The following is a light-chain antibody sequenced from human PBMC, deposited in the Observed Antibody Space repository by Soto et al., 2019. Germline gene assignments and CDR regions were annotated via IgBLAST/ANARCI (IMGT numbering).Light chain of an antibody. Sequence: EIVLTQSPGTLSLSPGERATLSCRASQSVSSSYLAWYQQKPGQAPRLLIYGASSRATGIPDRFSGSGSGTDFTLTIGRLEPEDFAVYYCQQYGSSPSWTFGQGTKVEIK. J-gene: IGKJ1*01. V-gene: IGKV3-20*01. CDR2: GAS. CDR1: QSVSSSY. CDR3: QQYGSSPSWT.